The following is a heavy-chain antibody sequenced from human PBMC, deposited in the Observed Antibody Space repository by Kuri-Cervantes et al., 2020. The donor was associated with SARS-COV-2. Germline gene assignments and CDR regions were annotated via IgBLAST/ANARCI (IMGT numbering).Heavy chain of an antibody. CDR3: AREYYDILTGHQLFDY. Sequence: SETLSLTCTVSGGSISSYYWSWIRQPAGKGLEWIGRIYTSGSTNYNPSLKSRVTMSVDTSKNQFSLKLSSVTAADKAVYYCAREYYDILTGHQLFDYLGQGTLVTVSS. V-gene: IGHV4-4*07. CDR1: GGSISSYY. J-gene: IGHJ4*02. CDR2: IYTSGST. D-gene: IGHD3-9*01.